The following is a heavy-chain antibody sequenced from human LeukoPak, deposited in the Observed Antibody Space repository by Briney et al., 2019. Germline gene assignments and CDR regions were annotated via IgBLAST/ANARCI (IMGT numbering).Heavy chain of an antibody. CDR1: GGSIRTSSYY. J-gene: IGHJ5*02. V-gene: IGHV4-39*01. CDR2: IYDSGST. D-gene: IGHD3-10*01. Sequence: PSETLSLTGTVFGGSIRTSSYYWGSIRQPPGRGLEWIGSIYDSGSTYYNPSLKSPITISVDTPKNQFSLKLSSVTAADTAVYYCARHKGSITISPDNWFDPWGQGTLVTVSS. CDR3: ARHKGSITISPDNWFDP.